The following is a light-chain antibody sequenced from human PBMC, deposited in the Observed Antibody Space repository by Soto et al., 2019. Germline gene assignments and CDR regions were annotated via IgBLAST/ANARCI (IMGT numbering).Light chain of an antibody. CDR2: EAS. J-gene: IGKJ1*01. CDR1: QSVSSS. V-gene: IGKV3-11*01. CDR3: QQRSNWPRGT. Sequence: EIVLTQSPATVSLSPGERATLSCRASQSVSSSLAWYQQKPGQAPRLLINEASHRATGIPARFSGSGSGTDFTLPISSLEPEDFAAYYCQQRSNWPRGTFGQGTKVEIK.